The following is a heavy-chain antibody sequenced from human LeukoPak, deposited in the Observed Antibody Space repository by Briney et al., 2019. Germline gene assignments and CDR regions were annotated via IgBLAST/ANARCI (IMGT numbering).Heavy chain of an antibody. Sequence: GGSLRLSCAASGFTVSSNYMSWVRQAPGKGLEWVSVIYSGGSTYYADSVKGRFTISRDNSKNTLYLQMNSLRAEDTAVYYCARAGVGLRYAFDIWGQGTMVTVSS. V-gene: IGHV3-53*01. J-gene: IGHJ3*02. D-gene: IGHD5-12*01. CDR2: IYSGGST. CDR3: ARAGVGLRYAFDI. CDR1: GFTVSSNY.